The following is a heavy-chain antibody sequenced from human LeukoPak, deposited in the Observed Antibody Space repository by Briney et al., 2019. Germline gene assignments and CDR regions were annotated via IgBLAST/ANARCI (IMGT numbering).Heavy chain of an antibody. CDR3: ARYVGGGNFGGFDY. V-gene: IGHV3-33*01. J-gene: IGHJ4*02. Sequence: GGSLRLSCAASGFTFNSYDMHWIRQAPGKGLEWVALIWYDGSNKYYPDSVKGRFTISRDNSKNTLYLQMNSLRAEDTAVYYCARYVGGGNFGGFDYWGQGTLVIVSS. CDR1: GFTFNSYD. D-gene: IGHD1-1*01. CDR2: IWYDGSNK.